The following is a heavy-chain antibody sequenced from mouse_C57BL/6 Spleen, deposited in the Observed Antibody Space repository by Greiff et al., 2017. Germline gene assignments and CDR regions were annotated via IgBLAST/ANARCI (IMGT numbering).Heavy chain of an antibody. CDR3: ARSRRGITTVVYFDC. CDR1: GFNIKDYY. D-gene: IGHD1-1*01. CDR2: IDPEDGET. V-gene: IGHV14-2*01. J-gene: IGHJ2*01. Sequence: VQLQQSGAELVKPGASVKLSCTASGFNIKDYYMHWVKQRTEQGLEWIGRIDPEDGETKYAPKFQGKATITADTSSNTAYLRLSSLTAEDTAVYYCARSRRGITTVVYFDCWGQGTTLTVSS.